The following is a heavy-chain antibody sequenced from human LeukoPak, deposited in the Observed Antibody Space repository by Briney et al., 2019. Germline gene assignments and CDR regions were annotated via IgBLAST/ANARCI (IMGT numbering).Heavy chain of an antibody. J-gene: IGHJ4*02. CDR3: ARGKQYYYDSSGYYYGDY. D-gene: IGHD3-22*01. CDR1: GYTFTGYY. CDR2: INPNSGGT. Sequence: ASVKVSCKASGYTFTGYYINWVRQAPGQGLEWMGWINPNSGGTNYAQKFQGRVTMTRDTSISTAYMELSRLRSDDTAVYYCARGKQYYYDSSGYYYGDYWGQGTLVTVSS. V-gene: IGHV1-2*02.